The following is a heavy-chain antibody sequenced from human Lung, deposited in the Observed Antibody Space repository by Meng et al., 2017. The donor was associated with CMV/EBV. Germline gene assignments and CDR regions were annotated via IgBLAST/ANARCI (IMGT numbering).Heavy chain of an antibody. V-gene: IGHV1-2*02. Sequence: ASXXVSXKASGYTFIGYYMHWVRQAPGQGLEWMGWIHPYTGDTNYAQKFQGRVIMTRDMSINTVYMELSRLRSDDTAVYYCARVQFLETANDAFDLWGQGTMVTFSS. J-gene: IGHJ3*01. CDR3: ARVQFLETANDAFDL. CDR2: IHPYTGDT. CDR1: GYTFIGYY. D-gene: IGHD2-21*01.